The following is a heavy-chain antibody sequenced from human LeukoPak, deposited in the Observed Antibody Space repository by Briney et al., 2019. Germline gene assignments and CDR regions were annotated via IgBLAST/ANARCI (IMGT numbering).Heavy chain of an antibody. CDR2: IYTSGST. J-gene: IGHJ4*02. V-gene: IGHV4-4*07. CDR1: GGSMSPYH. CDR3: ARERPDHYDSSGPYYFDY. D-gene: IGHD3-22*01. Sequence: SETLSLTCTVSGGSMSPYHWGWIRQPAGKGLEWIGRIYTSGSTNYNPSLKSRVTMSVDTSKNQFSLKLSSVTAADTAVYYCARERPDHYDSSGPYYFDYWGQGTLVTVSS.